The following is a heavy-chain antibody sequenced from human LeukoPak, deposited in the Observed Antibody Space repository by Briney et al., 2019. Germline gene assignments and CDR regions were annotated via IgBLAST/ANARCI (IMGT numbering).Heavy chain of an antibody. J-gene: IGHJ4*02. CDR1: GFSFNGAW. D-gene: IGHD2-15*01. CDR2: IQHGGTT. V-gene: IGHV3-15*01. Sequence: PGGSLRLSCATSGFSFNGAWLSWVRQAPGKGLEWIGRIQHGGTTDYAAPVKGRFTISRDDSKATLYLQMNCLKTEDTAIYYCTTVTHFYLGGQGTLVTVSS. CDR3: TTVTHFYL.